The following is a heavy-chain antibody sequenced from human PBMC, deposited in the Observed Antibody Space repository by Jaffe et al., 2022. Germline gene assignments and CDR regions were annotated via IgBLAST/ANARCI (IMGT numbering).Heavy chain of an antibody. CDR1: GGTFSSYA. Sequence: QVQLVQSGAEVKKPGSSVKVSCKASGGTFSSYAISWVRQAPGQGLEWMGGIIPIFGTANYAQKFQGRVTITTDESTSTAYMELSSLRSEDTAVYYCARSRRMVRGVIVHNDAFDIWGQGTMVTVSS. CDR2: IIPIFGTA. J-gene: IGHJ3*02. CDR3: ARSRRMVRGVIVHNDAFDI. D-gene: IGHD3-10*01. V-gene: IGHV1-69*05.